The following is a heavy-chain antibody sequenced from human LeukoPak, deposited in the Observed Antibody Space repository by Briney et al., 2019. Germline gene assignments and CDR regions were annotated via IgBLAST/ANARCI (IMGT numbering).Heavy chain of an antibody. J-gene: IGHJ6*02. D-gene: IGHD4-17*01. V-gene: IGHV3-30-3*01. CDR1: GFTFSSYA. Sequence: GRSLRLSCAASGFTFSSYAMHRVRQAPGKGLEWVAVISYDGSNKYYADSVKGRFTISRDNSKNTLYLQMNSLRAEDTAVYYCARVLTTVTTFYYGMDVWGQGTTVTVSS. CDR3: ARVLTTVTTFYYGMDV. CDR2: ISYDGSNK.